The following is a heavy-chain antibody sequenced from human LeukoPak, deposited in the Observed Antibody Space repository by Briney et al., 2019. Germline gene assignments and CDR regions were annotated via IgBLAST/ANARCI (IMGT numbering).Heavy chain of an antibody. J-gene: IGHJ4*02. CDR3: ARGGQYSGSRNYFDY. CDR2: ISSDGSIK. CDR1: KFTFSHYG. Sequence: PGGSLRLSCTASKFTFSHYGMQWVRQAPGKGLEWVAVISSDGSIKVYADSVKGRFTLSRDNSINTVDLQMNSLRAEDTAVYYCARGGQYSGSRNYFDYWGQGTLVTVSS. V-gene: IGHV3-30*03. D-gene: IGHD1-26*01.